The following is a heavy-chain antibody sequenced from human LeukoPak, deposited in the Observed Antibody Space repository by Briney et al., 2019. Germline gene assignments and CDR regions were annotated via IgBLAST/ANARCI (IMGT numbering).Heavy chain of an antibody. J-gene: IGHJ4*02. CDR1: GFTFSSYA. D-gene: IGHD6-13*01. V-gene: IGHV3-23*01. Sequence: PGGSLGLSCAASGFTFSSYAMSWVRQAPGKGLEWVSAISGSGGSTYYADSVKGRFTISRDNSKNTLHLQMNSLRAEDTAVYYCAKDSKYSSSWYPIDYWGQGTLVTVSS. CDR3: AKDSKYSSSWYPIDY. CDR2: ISGSGGST.